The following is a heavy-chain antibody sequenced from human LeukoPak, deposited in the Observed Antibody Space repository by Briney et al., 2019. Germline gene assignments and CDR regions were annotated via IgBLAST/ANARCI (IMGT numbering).Heavy chain of an antibody. V-gene: IGHV4-4*09. J-gene: IGHJ1*01. CDR3: AGRGHRYSRD. Sequence: SETLSLTCTVSGDSVSSGYWTWIRQLPGKGLEWIGYISDSGITDYNPSLKSRLTISVDTSNNKFSLNLHSVTAADTAVYYCAGRGHRYSRDWGQGIPVTVSS. CDR2: ISDSGIT. D-gene: IGHD2-15*01. CDR1: GDSVSSGY.